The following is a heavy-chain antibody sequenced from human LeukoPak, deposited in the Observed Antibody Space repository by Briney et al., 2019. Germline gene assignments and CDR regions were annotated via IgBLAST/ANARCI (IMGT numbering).Heavy chain of an antibody. J-gene: IGHJ4*02. D-gene: IGHD1-26*01. CDR3: ARSGSYYGPYDY. CDR1: GYSFTEFW. V-gene: IGHV5-51*01. Sequence: GESLKISCKGSGYSFTEFWIAWARQMPGKGLEWMGIIYPDDSHTRYSPSVQGQVTISADKSISTAYLQWSSLQASDTAMYYCARSGSYYGPYDYWGQGTLVTVSS. CDR2: IYPDDSHT.